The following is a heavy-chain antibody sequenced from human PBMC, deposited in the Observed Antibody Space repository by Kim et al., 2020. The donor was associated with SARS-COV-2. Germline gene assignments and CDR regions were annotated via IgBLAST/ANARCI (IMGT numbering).Heavy chain of an antibody. CDR1: GFAFSTHW. Sequence: GGSLRLSCAASGFAFSTHWMTWVRQAPGKGLEWVANIKQDGSEKSYVDSVKGRFTISRDNAKNALHLQMNSLRVEDTAEYYCASGEWWEQLPWGQGTPVT. J-gene: IGHJ5*02. V-gene: IGHV3-7*03. CDR3: ASGEWWEQLP. D-gene: IGHD2-15*01. CDR2: IKQDGSEK.